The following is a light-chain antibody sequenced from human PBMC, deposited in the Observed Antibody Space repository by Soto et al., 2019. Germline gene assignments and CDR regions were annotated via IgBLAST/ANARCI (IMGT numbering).Light chain of an antibody. V-gene: IGKV3-20*01. CDR3: PESGSSPRT. J-gene: IGKJ1*01. CDR1: QSVGSSY. CDR2: GAS. Sequence: EIVLTQSPGTLSLSPGEGATLSCRASQSVGSSYLAWFQQRPGQAPRLLIYGASSRATGIPDRFSGSCSGTSFAHTVSKPEPENFAVDYYPESGSSPRTFGHGTKVQIK.